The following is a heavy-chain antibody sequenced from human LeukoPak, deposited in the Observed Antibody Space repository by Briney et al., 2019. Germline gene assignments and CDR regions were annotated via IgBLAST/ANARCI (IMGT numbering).Heavy chain of an antibody. J-gene: IGHJ6*02. CDR2: ISGSGGST. CDR3: AKDRRNRHAVATMDV. Sequence: GGSLRLSCAASGFTFSSYAMSWVRQAPGKGLEWVSAISGSGGSTYYADSVKGRFTISRDNSNNMLYLQMNSLRAEDTALYYCAKDRRNRHAVATMDVWGQGTTVIVSS. D-gene: IGHD5-12*01. CDR1: GFTFSSYA. V-gene: IGHV3-23*01.